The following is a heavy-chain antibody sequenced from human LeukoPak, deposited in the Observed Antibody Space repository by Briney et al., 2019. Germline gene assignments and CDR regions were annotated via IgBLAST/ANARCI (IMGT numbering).Heavy chain of an antibody. CDR1: GGSISSSNW. CDR3: ARVPIEYSSSRDAFDL. V-gene: IGHV4-4*02. Sequence: SETLSLTCAVSGGSISSSNWWSWVRQPPGKGLEWIGEIYHSGSTNYNPSLKSRVTISVDTSKNQFSLKLSSVTAADTAVYYCARVPIEYSSSRDAFDLWGQGTMVTVSS. CDR2: IYHSGST. J-gene: IGHJ3*01. D-gene: IGHD6-6*01.